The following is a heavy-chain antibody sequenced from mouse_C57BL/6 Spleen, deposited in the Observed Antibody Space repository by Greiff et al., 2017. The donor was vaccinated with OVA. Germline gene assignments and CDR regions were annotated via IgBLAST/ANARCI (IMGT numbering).Heavy chain of an antibody. V-gene: IGHV1-18*01. CDR2: INPNNGGT. CDR1: GYTFTDYN. J-gene: IGHJ3*01. Sequence: VQLQQSGPELVKPGASVKIPCKASGYTFTDYNMDWVKQSHGKSLEWIGDINPNNGGTIYNQKFKGKATLTVDKSSSTAYMELRSLTSEDTAVYYCARGGYYGQFAYWGQGTLVTVSA. D-gene: IGHD1-2*01. CDR3: ARGGYYGQFAY.